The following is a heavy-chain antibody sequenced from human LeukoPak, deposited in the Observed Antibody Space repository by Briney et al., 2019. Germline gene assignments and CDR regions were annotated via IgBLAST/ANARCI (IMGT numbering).Heavy chain of an antibody. Sequence: SETLSLTCTVSGGSISNYYWSWIRQPPGKGLEWIGNFYYSGSTNYNPSLKSRVTTSVDTSKNQFSLKLSSVTAADTAVYYCARGRVDCSGGSCYQDAFDIWGQGTMVTVSS. D-gene: IGHD2-15*01. CDR3: ARGRVDCSGGSCYQDAFDI. CDR1: GGSISNYY. J-gene: IGHJ3*02. CDR2: FYYSGST. V-gene: IGHV4-59*08.